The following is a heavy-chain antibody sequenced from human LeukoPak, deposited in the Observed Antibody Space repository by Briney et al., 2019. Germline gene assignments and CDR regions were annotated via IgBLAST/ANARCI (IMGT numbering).Heavy chain of an antibody. CDR2: ITSRGTYT. V-gene: IGHV3-21*01. J-gene: IGHJ6*03. Sequence: GGSLRLSCADSGFTFSNYNMNWVRQAPGKAMECVSSITSRGTYTFYADSVKGRFTISRDNAKNSLYLQMDSLGPENTAVYYCARDPYSGNYGTYYYYSMDVWGKGTTVTISS. CDR3: ARDPYSGNYGTYYYYSMDV. CDR1: GFTFSNYN. D-gene: IGHD1-26*01.